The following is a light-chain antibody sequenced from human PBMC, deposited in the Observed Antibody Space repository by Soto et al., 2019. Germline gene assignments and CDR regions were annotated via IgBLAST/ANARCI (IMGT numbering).Light chain of an antibody. J-gene: IGLJ1*01. CDR2: GNS. CDR1: SSNIGAGYD. CDR3: QSYDSSLISYV. Sequence: QSVLTQPPSVSGAPGQRVTISCTGSSSNIGAGYDVHWYQQLPGTAPKLLIYGNSNRPSGVPDRFSGSKSGTSAFLAITGLQAEDEAYYYCQSYDSSLISYVFGTGTKLTVL. V-gene: IGLV1-40*01.